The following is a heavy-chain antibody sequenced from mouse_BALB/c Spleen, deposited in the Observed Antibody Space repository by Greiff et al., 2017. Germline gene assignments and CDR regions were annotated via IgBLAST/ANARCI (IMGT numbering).Heavy chain of an antibody. CDR1: GFNIKDYY. Sequence: EVQRVESGAELVRSGASVKLSCTASGFNIKDYYMHWVKQRPEQGLEWIGWIDPENGDTEYAPKFQGKATMTADTSSNTAYLQLSSLTSEDTAVYYCSMVTTAMDYWGQGTSVTVSS. CDR2: IDPENGDT. V-gene: IGHV14-4*02. J-gene: IGHJ4*01. CDR3: SMVTTAMDY. D-gene: IGHD2-1*01.